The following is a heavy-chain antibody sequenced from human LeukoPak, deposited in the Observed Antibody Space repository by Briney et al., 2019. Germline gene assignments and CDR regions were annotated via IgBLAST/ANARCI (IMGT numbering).Heavy chain of an antibody. J-gene: IGHJ4*02. D-gene: IGHD3-3*01. V-gene: IGHV1-24*01. CDR2: FGPEDGET. Sequence: GASVKVSCKVSGYTLTELSMHWVRQAPGKGLEWMGGFGPEDGETIYAQKFQGRVTMTEDTSTDTAYMELSSLRSEDTAVYYCATGPPRITIFGVVIKGNYFDYWGQGTLVTVSS. CDR1: GYTLTELS. CDR3: ATGPPRITIFGVVIKGNYFDY.